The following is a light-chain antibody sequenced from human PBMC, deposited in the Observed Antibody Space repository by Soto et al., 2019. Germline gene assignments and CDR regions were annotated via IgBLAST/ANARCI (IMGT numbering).Light chain of an antibody. Sequence: EIVLTQSPVTLSLSPGERATLSCRASQSVSSYLGWYQQKPGQAPRLLIYDASNRATGIPARFSGSGSGTDFTLTISSLEPEDFAVYYCQQRSNWPRTFVQGTKVEIK. CDR3: QQRSNWPRT. J-gene: IGKJ1*01. CDR2: DAS. CDR1: QSVSSY. V-gene: IGKV3-11*01.